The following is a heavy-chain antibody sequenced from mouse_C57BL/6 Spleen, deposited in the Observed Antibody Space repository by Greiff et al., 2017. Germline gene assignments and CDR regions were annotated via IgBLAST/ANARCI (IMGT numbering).Heavy chain of an antibody. CDR1: GYTFTSYW. CDR3: ARKGFDYDLDY. J-gene: IGHJ2*01. Sequence: VQLQQPGAELVMPGASVKLSCKASGYTFTSYWMHWVKQRPGQGLEWIGEIDPSDSYTNYNQEFKGKSTLTVDKSSSTAYMQLSSLTSEDSAVYYCARKGFDYDLDYWGQGTTLTVSS. CDR2: IDPSDSYT. V-gene: IGHV1-69*01. D-gene: IGHD2-4*01.